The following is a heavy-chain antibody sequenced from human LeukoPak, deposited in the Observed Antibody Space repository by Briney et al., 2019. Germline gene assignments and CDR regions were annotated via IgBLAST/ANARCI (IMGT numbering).Heavy chain of an antibody. J-gene: IGHJ3*02. D-gene: IGHD2-2*01. CDR2: INPSGSST. CDR3: ARGSDLGYCSSTSCPRAFDI. V-gene: IGHV1-46*01. CDR1: GYTFTSHY. Sequence: ASVKVSCKASGYTFTSHYMHWVRQAPGQGLEWMGLINPSGSSTLYAQKFQGRVTMTRDMSTTTDYMELSSLRSEDTAVYYCARGSDLGYCSSTSCPRAFDIWGQGTMVTVSS.